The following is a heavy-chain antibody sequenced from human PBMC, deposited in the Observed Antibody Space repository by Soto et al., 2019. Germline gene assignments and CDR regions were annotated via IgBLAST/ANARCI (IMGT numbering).Heavy chain of an antibody. J-gene: IGHJ5*01. Sequence: SETLSLTCAVSGDSISSSKWWSWVRQPPGKGLEWIGEIYHSGSTNYNPSLKGRVIISVDKSKNQFSLKLSSVTPDDTAVYYCVRLIGNSWLDSWGQGTPVTVS. CDR1: GDSISSSKW. D-gene: IGHD2-8*01. V-gene: IGHV4-4*02. CDR3: VRLIGNSWLDS. CDR2: IYHSGST.